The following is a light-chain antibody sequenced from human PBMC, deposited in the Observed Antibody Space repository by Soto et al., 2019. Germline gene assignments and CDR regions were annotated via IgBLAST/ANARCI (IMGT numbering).Light chain of an antibody. V-gene: IGKV1-9*01. Sequence: DIQLTQSPSFLSASVGDRVTITCRASQDISSYLAWYQQKPGKAPKLLIYVASTLQSGVPSRFSGSGSGTEFTLTISSLQPEDFATYYCQQLNSYPPWTFGQGTKVGIK. CDR2: VAS. CDR1: QDISSY. CDR3: QQLNSYPPWT. J-gene: IGKJ1*01.